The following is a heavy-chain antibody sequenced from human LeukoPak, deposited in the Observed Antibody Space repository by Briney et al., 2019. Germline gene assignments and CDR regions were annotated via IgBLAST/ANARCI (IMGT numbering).Heavy chain of an antibody. CDR3: ATPSGSYFGYYYFHW. CDR1: GYKFSDYY. V-gene: IGHV1-69-2*01. J-gene: IGHJ4*02. D-gene: IGHD1-26*01. CDR2: VNPKNGET. Sequence: ASVKISCKASGYKFSDYYVHWVQQAPGKGLEWTGRVNPKNGETMYVGKLLSRISISADTSTNTVYMELSSLRSEDTAVYYCATPSGSYFGYYYFHWWGQGTLVTVSS.